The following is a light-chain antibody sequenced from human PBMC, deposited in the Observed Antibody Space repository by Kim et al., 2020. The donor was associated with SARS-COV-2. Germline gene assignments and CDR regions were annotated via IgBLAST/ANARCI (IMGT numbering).Light chain of an antibody. CDR1: QSISSW. CDR2: DAS. J-gene: IGKJ4*01. Sequence: DIQMTQSPSTLSASVGDRATITCRASQSISSWLAWYQQKPGKAPKLLIYDASSLESGVPPRFSGSGSGTEFTLTISSLQPDDFATYYCQQYNTYPFTFGGGTKVDIK. CDR3: QQYNTYPFT. V-gene: IGKV1-5*01.